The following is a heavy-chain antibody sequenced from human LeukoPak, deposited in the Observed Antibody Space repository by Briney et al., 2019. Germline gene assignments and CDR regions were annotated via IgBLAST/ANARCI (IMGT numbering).Heavy chain of an antibody. CDR3: ARRGFRYYGSGSLYYFDY. D-gene: IGHD3-10*01. CDR1: GGSISSSNW. Sequence: PSETLSLTCAVSGGSISSSNWWSWVRQPPGKGLEWIGEIYHSGSTNYNPSLKSRVTISVDKSKNQFSLKLSSVTAADTAVYYCARRGFRYYGSGSLYYFDYWGQGTLVTVSS. V-gene: IGHV4-4*02. CDR2: IYHSGST. J-gene: IGHJ4*02.